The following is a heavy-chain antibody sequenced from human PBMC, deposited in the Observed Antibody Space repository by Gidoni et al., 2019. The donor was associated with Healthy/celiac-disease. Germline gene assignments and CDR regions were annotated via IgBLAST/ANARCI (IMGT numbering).Heavy chain of an antibody. CDR3: AHTGATLGIAAAGHFDY. Sequence: QITLKESGPTLVKPTQTLTLTCTFSGFSLSTSGVGVGWIRQPPGKALEWLALIYWDDDKRYSPSLKSRLTITKDTSKNQVVLTMTNMDPVDTATYYCAHTGATLGIAAAGHFDYWGQGTLVTVSS. CDR1: GFSLSTSGVG. J-gene: IGHJ4*02. CDR2: IYWDDDK. D-gene: IGHD6-13*01. V-gene: IGHV2-5*02.